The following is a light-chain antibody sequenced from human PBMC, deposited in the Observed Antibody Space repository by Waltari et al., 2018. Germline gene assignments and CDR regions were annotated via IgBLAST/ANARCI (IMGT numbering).Light chain of an antibody. CDR3: SSYTSSSTLV. CDR1: SSDVGGYNY. Sequence: QSALTQPASVSGSPGQSITISCTGTSSDVGGYNYVSWYQHHPGKAPKLMIYDVSNRPSGVSNRFSGSKSGNAASLTISGLQAEDDAGYYCSSYTSSSTLVFGGGTKLTVL. J-gene: IGLJ2*01. CDR2: DVS. V-gene: IGLV2-14*03.